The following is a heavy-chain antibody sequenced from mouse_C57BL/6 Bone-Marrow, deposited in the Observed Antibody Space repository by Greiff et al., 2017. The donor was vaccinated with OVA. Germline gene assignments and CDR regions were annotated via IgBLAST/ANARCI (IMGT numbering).Heavy chain of an antibody. CDR2: IHPNSGST. V-gene: IGHV1-64*01. CDR1: GYTFTSYW. Sequence: QVQLQQPGAELVKPGASVKLSCKASGYTFTSYWMHWVKQRPGQGLEWIGMIHPNSGSTNYNEKFKSKATLTVDTSSSTAYMQLSSLTSADSAVYYCASRYGRSPFDYWGQGTTLTVSS. D-gene: IGHD1-1*01. J-gene: IGHJ2*01. CDR3: ASRYGRSPFDY.